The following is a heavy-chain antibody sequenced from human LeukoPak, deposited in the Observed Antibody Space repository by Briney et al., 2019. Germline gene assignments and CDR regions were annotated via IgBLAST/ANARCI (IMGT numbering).Heavy chain of an antibody. V-gene: IGHV1-24*01. Sequence: ASVKVSCKVSGYTLTELSMHWVRQAPGKGLEWMGGFDPEDGETIYAQKFQGRVTMTEDTSTDTAYMELSSLRSEDTAVYYCATHPYYYGSGSYYNWGQGTLVTVSS. CDR2: FDPEDGET. CDR1: GYTLTELS. D-gene: IGHD3-10*01. CDR3: ATHPYYYGSGSYYN. J-gene: IGHJ4*02.